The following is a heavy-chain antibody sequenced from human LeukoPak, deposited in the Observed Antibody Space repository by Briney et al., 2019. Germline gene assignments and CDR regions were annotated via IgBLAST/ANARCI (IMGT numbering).Heavy chain of an antibody. CDR1: GFTFSSYS. V-gene: IGHV3-21*04. Sequence: PGGSLRLSCAASGFTFSSYSMNWVRQAPGKGLEWVSSISSSSSYIYYADSVKGRFTISRDNAKNSLYLQMNSLRAEDTAVYYCARDRGGDYGDYSMYYFDYWGQGTLVTVSS. CDR3: ARDRGGDYGDYSMYYFDY. D-gene: IGHD4-17*01. J-gene: IGHJ4*02. CDR2: ISSSSSYI.